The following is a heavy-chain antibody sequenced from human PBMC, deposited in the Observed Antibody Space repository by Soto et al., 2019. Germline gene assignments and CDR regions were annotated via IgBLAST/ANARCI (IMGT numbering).Heavy chain of an antibody. D-gene: IGHD5-12*01. CDR2: ISGSGGDT. V-gene: IGHV3-23*01. CDR1: GFTFNYYA. CDR3: AKDLGVATITSDY. Sequence: SCAASGFTFNYYAMKWVRQAPGKGLEWVSAISGSGGDTYYADSVKGRFTISRDNSKNTLYLQMNSLRAEDTAVYYCAKDLGVATITSDYWGQGTLVTVSS. J-gene: IGHJ4*02.